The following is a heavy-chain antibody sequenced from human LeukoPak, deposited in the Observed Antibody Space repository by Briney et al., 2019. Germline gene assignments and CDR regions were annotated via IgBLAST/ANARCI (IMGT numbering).Heavy chain of an antibody. CDR3: ARGYCSSTICFQYFHH. Sequence: PSETLSLTCTVSGGSFSNYYWSWIRQPPGKGLEWIGYIYYSGSTSYNPSLKSRVAISVDTSKNQFSLKLNSVTAADTAVYYCARGYCSSTICFQYFHHWGQGTLVTVSS. CDR2: IYYSGST. D-gene: IGHD2-2*01. CDR1: GGSFSNYY. J-gene: IGHJ1*01. V-gene: IGHV4-59*01.